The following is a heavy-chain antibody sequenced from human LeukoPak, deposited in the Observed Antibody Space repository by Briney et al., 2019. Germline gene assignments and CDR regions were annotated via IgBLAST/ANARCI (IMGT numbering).Heavy chain of an antibody. V-gene: IGHV4-59*01. CDR3: ARSSEGRYYYDSSGYSYYYYYMDV. D-gene: IGHD3-22*01. J-gene: IGHJ6*03. CDR1: GGSISSYY. Sequence: NPSETLSLTCTVSGGSISSYYWSWIRQPPGKGLEWIGYIYYSGSTSYNPSLKSRVTISVDTSKNQFSLKLSSVTAADTAVYYCARSSEGRYYYDSSGYSYYYYYMDVWGKGTTVTISS. CDR2: IYYSGST.